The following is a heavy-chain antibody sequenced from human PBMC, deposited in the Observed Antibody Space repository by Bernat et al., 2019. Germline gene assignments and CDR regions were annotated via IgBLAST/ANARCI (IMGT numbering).Heavy chain of an antibody. V-gene: IGHV1-3*04. CDR1: GYTFTNYA. CDR3: ARAEVAANYYYHGMDV. Sequence: QVQLVQSGAAVRKPGASVKVSCKASGYTFTNYAIHWVRQAPEQRPEWMGWLHTGNGNTRYSQKFQGRVTITRDTSASTAYMELSSLTSEDTAVYYCARAEVAANYYYHGMDVWGQGTSVTVSS. D-gene: IGHD6-19*01. J-gene: IGHJ6*02. CDR2: LHTGNGNT.